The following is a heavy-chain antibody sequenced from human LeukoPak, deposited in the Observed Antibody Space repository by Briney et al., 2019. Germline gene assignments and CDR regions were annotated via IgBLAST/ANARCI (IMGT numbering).Heavy chain of an antibody. J-gene: IGHJ5*02. CDR1: RFTFRNYA. V-gene: IGHV3-30*04. Sequence: GGSLRLSRAASRFTFRNYAMHWVRQAPGKGLEWVAFISSDGTNKDYADSVKGRFSISRDNSKNTLYLQMNRLRADDTAVYYCARDRSQEFDPWGQGTLVTVSP. D-gene: IGHD3-10*01. CDR3: ARDRSQEFDP. CDR2: ISSDGTNK.